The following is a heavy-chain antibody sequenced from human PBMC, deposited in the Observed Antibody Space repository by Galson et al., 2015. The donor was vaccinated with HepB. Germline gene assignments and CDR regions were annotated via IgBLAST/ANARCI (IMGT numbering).Heavy chain of an antibody. J-gene: IGHJ4*02. V-gene: IGHV1-58*01. CDR2: IVVGSGNT. D-gene: IGHD1-26*01. Sequence: SVKVSCKASGFTFTSSAVQWVRQARGQRLEWIGWIVVGSGNTNYAQKFQERVTFTGDMSTSTAYMELSSLRSEDTAVYYCAARSREWALLRPDYWGQGTLVIVSS. CDR1: GFTFTSSA. CDR3: AARSREWALLRPDY.